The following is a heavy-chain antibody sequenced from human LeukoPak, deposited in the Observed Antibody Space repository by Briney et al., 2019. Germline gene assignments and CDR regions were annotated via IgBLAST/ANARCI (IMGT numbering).Heavy chain of an antibody. V-gene: IGHV3-7*01. D-gene: IGHD3-16*01. J-gene: IGHJ6*03. Sequence: PGGSLRLSCAASGFTFSSYWMSWVRQAPGKGLEWVANIKQDGSEKYYVDSVKGRFTISRDNAKNSLYLQMNSLRAEDTAVYYCARDAYVYYYYYMDVWGKGTTVTVSS. CDR3: ARDAYVYYYYYMDV. CDR2: IKQDGSEK. CDR1: GFTFSSYW.